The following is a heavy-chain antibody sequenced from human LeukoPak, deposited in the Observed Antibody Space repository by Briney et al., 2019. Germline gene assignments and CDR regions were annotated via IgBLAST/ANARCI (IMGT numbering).Heavy chain of an antibody. Sequence: GGSLRLSCAASGFTFSSYWMSWVRQAPGKGLEWVANIKQDGSKTYYVDSVKGRFTISRDNAKNSLYLQMNSLRAEDTAVYYCARISIAAAGDFDYWGQGTLVTVS. D-gene: IGHD6-13*01. J-gene: IGHJ4*02. V-gene: IGHV3-7*05. CDR2: IKQDGSKT. CDR3: ARISIAAAGDFDY. CDR1: GFTFSSYW.